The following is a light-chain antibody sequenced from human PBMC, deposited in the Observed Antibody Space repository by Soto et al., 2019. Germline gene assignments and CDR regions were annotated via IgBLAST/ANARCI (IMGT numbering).Light chain of an antibody. V-gene: IGKV3-20*01. CDR3: QQYGSSPHT. CDR1: QSVSSSY. J-gene: IGKJ2*01. CDR2: GAS. Sequence: EIVLTQSPCTLSLSPGERATLSCRASQSVSSSYFSWYQHKPGQAPRLLIYGASSRATGIPDRFSGSGSGTDFTLTISSLEPEDYAVYYCQQYGSSPHTFGQGTKLEIK.